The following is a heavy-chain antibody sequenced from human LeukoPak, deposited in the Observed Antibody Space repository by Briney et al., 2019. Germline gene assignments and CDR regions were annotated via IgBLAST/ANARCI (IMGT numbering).Heavy chain of an antibody. Sequence: SETLSLTCTVSGGSITNYYWIWIRQPPGKGLEWIGYIYYNGSTNYNPSLKSRVALSVDTSKNQFSLKVNSVTPTDAAVYFCARVSPTGGLAYWGQGALVTVSS. D-gene: IGHD1-1*01. CDR1: GGSITNYY. V-gene: IGHV4-59*01. CDR3: ARVSPTGGLAY. J-gene: IGHJ4*02. CDR2: IYYNGST.